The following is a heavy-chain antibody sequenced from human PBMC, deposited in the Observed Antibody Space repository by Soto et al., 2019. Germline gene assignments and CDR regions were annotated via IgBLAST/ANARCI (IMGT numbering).Heavy chain of an antibody. V-gene: IGHV5-10-1*01. Sequence: LGESLKISCKGSGYSFTSYWISWVRQMPGKGLEWMGRIDPSDSYTNYSPSFQGHVTISADKSISTAYLQWSSLKASDTAMYYCARLQPAAGTQVVFYYTTGMGVWGQGATVTAS. CDR3: ARLQPAAGTQVVFYYTTGMGV. D-gene: IGHD6-13*01. CDR1: GYSFTSYW. CDR2: IDPSDSYT. J-gene: IGHJ6*02.